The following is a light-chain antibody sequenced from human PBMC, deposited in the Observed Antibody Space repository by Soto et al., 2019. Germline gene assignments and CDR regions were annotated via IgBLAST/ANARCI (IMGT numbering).Light chain of an antibody. Sequence: EIVLTQSPGTLSLSPGERATLSCRASQSVFSSYLAWYQKKPGQAPRLLIYGASSRATGIPDRFSGSGSGTDFNLTISSLEPEDFAVYYCQQYGSSPWTFGQGTKVDIK. V-gene: IGKV3-20*01. CDR2: GAS. J-gene: IGKJ1*01. CDR1: QSVFSSY. CDR3: QQYGSSPWT.